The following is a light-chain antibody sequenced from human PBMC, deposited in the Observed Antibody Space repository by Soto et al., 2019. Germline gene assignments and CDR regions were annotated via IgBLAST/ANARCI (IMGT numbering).Light chain of an antibody. CDR3: SSYTSSSTYV. CDR1: SSDVGAYNY. Sequence: QSVLTQPASVSGSPGQSITISCTGASSDVGAYNYVSWYQRYPGTAPKVMIYEVSSRPSGVSNRFSGSKSGITASLTISGLQAEDEDDYYCSSYTSSSTYVFGTGTKVTVL. CDR2: EVS. V-gene: IGLV2-14*01. J-gene: IGLJ1*01.